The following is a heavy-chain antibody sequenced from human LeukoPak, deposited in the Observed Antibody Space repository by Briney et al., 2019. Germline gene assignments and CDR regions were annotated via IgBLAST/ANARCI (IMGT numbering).Heavy chain of an antibody. J-gene: IGHJ4*02. V-gene: IGHV3-21*01. CDR1: GFTFSSYS. CDR2: ISSSSSYI. CDR3: ARADPSTYYYDSSGYPDY. D-gene: IGHD3-22*01. Sequence: PGGSLRLSCAASGFTFSSYSMNWVRQAPGKGLEWVSSISSSSSYIYYADSVKGRFTISRDNAKNSLYLQMNSLRAEDTAVYYCARADPSTYYYDSSGYPDYWGQGTLVTVSS.